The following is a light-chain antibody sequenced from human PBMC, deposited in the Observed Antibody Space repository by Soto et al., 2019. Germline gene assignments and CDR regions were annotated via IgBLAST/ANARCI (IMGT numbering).Light chain of an antibody. CDR2: DAS. V-gene: IGKV3D-20*02. CDR1: QSVSSSY. J-gene: IGKJ5*01. Sequence: EIILTQSPVTLSVSPGERATLSCRASQSVSSSYLAWYQQKPGQAPRLLIYDASNRATGIPARFSGSGSGTDFTLTISSLEPEDFAVYYCQQRSNWPPITFGQGTRLEIK. CDR3: QQRSNWPPIT.